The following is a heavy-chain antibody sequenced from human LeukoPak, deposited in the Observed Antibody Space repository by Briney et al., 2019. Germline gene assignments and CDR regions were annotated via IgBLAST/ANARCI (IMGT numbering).Heavy chain of an antibody. CDR3: ARESSHYDFWSGYQKAYYYYYMDV. V-gene: IGHV1-18*01. CDR2: ISAYNGNT. D-gene: IGHD3-3*01. CDR1: GYTFTSYG. Sequence: GASVKVSCKASGYTFTSYGISWVRQAPGQGLEWMGWISAYNGNTNYAQKLQGRVTMTTDTSTSTAYMELRSLRSVDTAVYYCARESSHYDFWSGYQKAYYYYYMDVWGKGTTVTVSS. J-gene: IGHJ6*03.